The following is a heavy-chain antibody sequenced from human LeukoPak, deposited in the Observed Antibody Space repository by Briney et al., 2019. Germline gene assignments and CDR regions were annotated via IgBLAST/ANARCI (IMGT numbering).Heavy chain of an antibody. D-gene: IGHD3-10*01. V-gene: IGHV4-30-4*08. J-gene: IGHJ6*04. CDR2: IYYSGST. CDR1: GGSISSGDYY. CDR3: ARYGSGSYMDV. Sequence: SETLSLTCTVSGGSISSGDYYWSWIRQPPGKGLEWIGYIYYSGSTYYNPSLKSRVTISVDTSKNQFSLKLSSVTAADTAVYYCARYGSGSYMDVWGKGTTVTVSS.